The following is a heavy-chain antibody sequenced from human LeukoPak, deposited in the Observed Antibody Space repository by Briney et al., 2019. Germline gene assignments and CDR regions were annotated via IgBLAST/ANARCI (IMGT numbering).Heavy chain of an antibody. J-gene: IGHJ4*02. D-gene: IGHD4-17*01. CDR1: GGTFSSYA. V-gene: IGHV1-18*01. CDR2: ISAYNGNT. CDR3: ARGRQGHPTVTFDY. Sequence: RASVTVSCKASGGTFSSYAISWVRQAPGQGLEWMGWISAYNGNTNYAQKLQGRVTMTTDTSTSTAYMELRSLRSDDTAVYYCARGRQGHPTVTFDYWGQGTLVTVSS.